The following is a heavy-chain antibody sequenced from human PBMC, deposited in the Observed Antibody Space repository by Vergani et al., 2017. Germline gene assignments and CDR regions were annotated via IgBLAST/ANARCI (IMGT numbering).Heavy chain of an antibody. CDR2: ISSSSSYI. CDR1: GFALNRHA. J-gene: IGHJ4*02. D-gene: IGHD4-23*01. CDR3: ARIHRTTVVTPDY. V-gene: IGHV3-21*01. Sequence: VQLVESGGGVVQPGTSLRLSCVVSGFALNRHAMYWVRQAPGKGLEWVSSISSSSSYIYYADSVKGRFTISRDNAKNSLYLQMNSLRAEDTAVYYCARIHRTTVVTPDYWGQGTLVTVSS.